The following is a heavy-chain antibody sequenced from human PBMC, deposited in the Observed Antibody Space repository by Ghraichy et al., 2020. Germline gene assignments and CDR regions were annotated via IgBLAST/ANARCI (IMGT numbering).Heavy chain of an antibody. J-gene: IGHJ3*02. CDR3: ARDDYGSKANAFDI. CDR1: GFTASGDY. Sequence: GESLNISCAASGFTASGDYISWVRQAPGKGLEWVSVIFPGGDTYYADSMKDRFTISRDNSKNTLYLQMKSLRAEDTAVYYCARDDYGSKANAFDIWGQGTMVTVSS. V-gene: IGHV3-66*01. CDR2: IFPGGDT. D-gene: IGHD4/OR15-4a*01.